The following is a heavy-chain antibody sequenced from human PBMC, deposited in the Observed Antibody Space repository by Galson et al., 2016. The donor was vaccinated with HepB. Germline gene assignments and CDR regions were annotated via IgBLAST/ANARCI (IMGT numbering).Heavy chain of an antibody. Sequence: SETLSLTCAVSDGSISSSDWWSWVRQPPGQGLEWIGQIFHSGRVNYTPSLASRVTISIDTSNNHFSLRLTSVTAADTAVYYCARWGAWHILTGYEYFFDDWSQGILVTVSS. D-gene: IGHD3-9*01. V-gene: IGHV4-4*02. CDR3: ARWGAWHILTGYEYFFDD. J-gene: IGHJ4*02. CDR1: DGSISSSDW. CDR2: IFHSGRV.